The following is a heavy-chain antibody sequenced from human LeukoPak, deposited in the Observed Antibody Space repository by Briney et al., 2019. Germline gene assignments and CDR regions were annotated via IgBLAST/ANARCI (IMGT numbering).Heavy chain of an antibody. D-gene: IGHD3-22*01. V-gene: IGHV4-59*02. J-gene: IGHJ2*01. CDR2: IHYSGTT. CDR1: GGSVSSYY. CDR3: ARDDTGYWYFDL. Sequence: SETLSLTCTVSGGSVSSYYWSWIRQTPGKGLEWIGYIHYSGTTNYNPSLKSRVTISLDTSRNQFSLKLSSVTAADTAVYFCARDDTGYWYFDLWGRGTLVTVSS.